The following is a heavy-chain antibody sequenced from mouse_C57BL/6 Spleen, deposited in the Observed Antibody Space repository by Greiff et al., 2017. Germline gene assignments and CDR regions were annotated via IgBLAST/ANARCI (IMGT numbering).Heavy chain of an antibody. D-gene: IGHD2-5*01. Sequence: QVQLKQSGAELVRPGASVTLSCKASGYTFTDYEMHWVKQTPVHGLEWIGAIDPETGGTAYNQKFKGKAILTADKSSSTAYMELRSLTSEDSAVYYCTRQDSNYWYFDVWGTGTTVTVSS. CDR2: IDPETGGT. V-gene: IGHV1-15*01. J-gene: IGHJ1*03. CDR1: GYTFTDYE. CDR3: TRQDSNYWYFDV.